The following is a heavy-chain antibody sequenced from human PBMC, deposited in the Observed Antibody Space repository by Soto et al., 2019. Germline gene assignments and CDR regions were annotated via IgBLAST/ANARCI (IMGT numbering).Heavy chain of an antibody. D-gene: IGHD3-10*01. CDR1: GGSISSRGYY. CDR3: AREGMGYGSGSSLYGMDV. V-gene: IGHV4-31*03. Sequence: PSETLSLTCTVSGGSISSRGYYWSWIRQHPGKGLEWIGYIYYSGSTYYNPSLKSRVTISVDTSKNQFSLKLSSVTAADTAVYYCAREGMGYGSGSSLYGMDVWGQGTTVTVSS. CDR2: IYYSGST. J-gene: IGHJ6*02.